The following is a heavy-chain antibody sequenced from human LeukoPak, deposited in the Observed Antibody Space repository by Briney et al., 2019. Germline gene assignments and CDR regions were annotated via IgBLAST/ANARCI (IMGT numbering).Heavy chain of an antibody. CDR1: GGTFSSYA. J-gene: IGHJ4*02. V-gene: IGHV1-69*06. CDR2: IIPIFGTA. Sequence: SVKVSCKASGGTFSSYAISWVRQAPGQGLEWMGGIIPIFGTANYAQKFQGRVTITADKSTSTAYMELSSLRSEDTAVYYCARDHGRKRIAAAGTGYWGQGTLVTVSS. D-gene: IGHD6-13*01. CDR3: ARDHGRKRIAAAGTGY.